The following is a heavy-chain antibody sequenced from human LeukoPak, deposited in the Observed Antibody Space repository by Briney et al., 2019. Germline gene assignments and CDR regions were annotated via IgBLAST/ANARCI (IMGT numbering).Heavy chain of an antibody. CDR2: ISYDGIDK. CDR3: ARWGGRPSSFIAAAGNY. D-gene: IGHD6-13*01. J-gene: IGHJ4*02. V-gene: IGHV3-30-3*01. Sequence: GRSLRLSCAASRFTFSSYAMHWIRQAPGKGLEWVAVISYDGIDKYSADSVKGRFTISRDNSKNTLYLQMNSLRAEDTAVYYCARWGGRPSSFIAAAGNYWGQGTLVTVSS. CDR1: RFTFSSYA.